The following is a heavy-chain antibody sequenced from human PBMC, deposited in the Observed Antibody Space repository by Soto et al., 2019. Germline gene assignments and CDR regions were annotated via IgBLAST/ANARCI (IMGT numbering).Heavy chain of an antibody. CDR1: GVTFSSYW. J-gene: IGHJ4*02. D-gene: IGHD3-10*01. V-gene: IGHV3-7*05. CDR2: IKQDGSEK. Sequence: HPGGSLRLSCAASGVTFSSYWMIWVRQTPGKGLEWVANIKQDGSEKNYVDSVRGRFTVSRDNANNLLFLQMNSLRVEDTALYFCARDFWGFGDHTFDYWGRGTQVTVSS. CDR3: ARDFWGFGDHTFDY.